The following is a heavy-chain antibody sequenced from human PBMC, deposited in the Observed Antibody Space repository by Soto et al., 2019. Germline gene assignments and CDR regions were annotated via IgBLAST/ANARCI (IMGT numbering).Heavy chain of an antibody. D-gene: IGHD3-3*01. CDR1: GFTFSSYA. Sequence: GGSLRLSCAASGFTFSSYAMHWVRQAPGKGLEWVAVISYDGSNKYYADSVKGRFTISRDNSKNTLYLQMNSLRAEDTAVYYCARDRNVLRFLEGILKYYYYGMDVWGQGTTVTVSS. J-gene: IGHJ6*02. CDR3: ARDRNVLRFLEGILKYYYYGMDV. CDR2: ISYDGSNK. V-gene: IGHV3-30-3*01.